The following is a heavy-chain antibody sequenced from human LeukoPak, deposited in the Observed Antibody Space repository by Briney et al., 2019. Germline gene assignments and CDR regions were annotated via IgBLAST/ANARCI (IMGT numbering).Heavy chain of an antibody. Sequence: GRSLRLSCAASGFTFSSYAMHWVRQAPGKGLEWVAVISYDGSNKYYADSVKGRFTISRDNSKNTLYLQMNSLRAEDTAVYYCARPRIRGSYNNAFDIWGQGTMVTVSS. J-gene: IGHJ3*02. CDR1: GFTFSSYA. CDR2: ISYDGSNK. CDR3: ARPRIRGSYNNAFDI. V-gene: IGHV3-30*04. D-gene: IGHD1-26*01.